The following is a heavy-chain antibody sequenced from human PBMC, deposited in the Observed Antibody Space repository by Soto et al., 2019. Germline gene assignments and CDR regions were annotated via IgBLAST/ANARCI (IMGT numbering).Heavy chain of an antibody. CDR3: AKDQLGMDV. J-gene: IGHJ6*02. CDR2: ISYDGSNK. CDR1: GFTFSSYG. Sequence: QVQLVESGGGVVQPGRSLRLSCAASGFTFSSYGMHWVRQAPGKGLEWVAVISYDGSNKYYADSVKGRFTISRDNSKNTLYLQMNSLRAEDTAVYYCAKDQLGMDVWGQGTTVTVSS. D-gene: IGHD2-2*01. V-gene: IGHV3-30*18.